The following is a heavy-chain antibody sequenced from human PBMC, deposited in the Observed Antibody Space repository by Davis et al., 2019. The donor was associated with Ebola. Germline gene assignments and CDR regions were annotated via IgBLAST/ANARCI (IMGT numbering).Heavy chain of an antibody. V-gene: IGHV4-4*02. CDR3: ARVSYDTSGYSCDH. CDR1: GGSISSNNW. D-gene: IGHD3-22*01. CDR2: IYHSGTT. J-gene: IGHJ5*02. Sequence: PGGSLRLSCAVSGGSISSNNWWSWVRQPPGKGLEWIGEIYHSGTTNYHPSLKSRLTISIDKAKNQFYLSLSSVTAADTAMYYCARVSYDTSGYSCDHWGQGTLVTVSS.